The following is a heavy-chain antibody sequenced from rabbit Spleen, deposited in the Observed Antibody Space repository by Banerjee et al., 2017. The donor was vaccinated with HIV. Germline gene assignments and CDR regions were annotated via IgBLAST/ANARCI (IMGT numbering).Heavy chain of an antibody. Sequence: QSLEESGGDLVKPGASLTLTCIASGVSFSGNSYMCWVRQAPGKGLEWIVCIDTGSSGFTYFASWAKGRFTISKTSSTTVTLQMTSLTVVDTATYFCARGGVSAGDGFGLWGPGTLVTVS. CDR2: IDTGSSGFT. V-gene: IGHV1S40*01. CDR3: ARGGVSAGDGFGL. CDR1: GVSFSGNSY. D-gene: IGHD3-1*01. J-gene: IGHJ4*01.